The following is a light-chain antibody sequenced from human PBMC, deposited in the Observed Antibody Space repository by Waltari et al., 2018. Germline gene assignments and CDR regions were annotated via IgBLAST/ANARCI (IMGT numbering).Light chain of an antibody. V-gene: IGKV3-15*01. CDR1: QSVSHN. CDR3: QHYYGWSRT. J-gene: IGKJ1*01. CDR2: GVS. Sequence: EIVLTQSPATLSVSPGATATLSCRASQSVSHNLAWYQQISGQSPRLLLYGVSTRAVGVPERFSGGGSGTDFTLTITDLQSEDFAIYFCQHYYGWSRTFGQRTKV.